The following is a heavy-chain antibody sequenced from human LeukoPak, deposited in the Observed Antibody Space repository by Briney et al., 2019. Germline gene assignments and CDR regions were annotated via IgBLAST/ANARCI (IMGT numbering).Heavy chain of an antibody. CDR1: GGSISSGSYY. J-gene: IGHJ4*02. CDR3: AGVGGYYRVDY. D-gene: IGHD3-22*01. CDR2: IYTSGST. V-gene: IGHV4-61*02. Sequence: SETLSLTCTVSGGSISSGSYYWSWIRQPAGKGLEWIGRIYTSGSTNYNPSLKSRVTISVDTSKNQFSLKLSSVTAADTAVYYCAGVGGYYRVDYWGQGTLVTVSS.